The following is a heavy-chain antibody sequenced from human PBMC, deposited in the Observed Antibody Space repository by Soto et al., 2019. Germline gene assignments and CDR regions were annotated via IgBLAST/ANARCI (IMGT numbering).Heavy chain of an antibody. D-gene: IGHD3-10*01. V-gene: IGHV4-34*01. CDR1: GGSFSGYY. Sequence: SETLSLTCAVYGGSFSGYYWSWIRQPPGKGLEWIGEINHSGSTNYNPSLKSRVTISVDTSKNQFSLKLSSVTAADTAVYYCARGVPSGSDYEPEVYYYYYMDVWGKGTTVTVSS. J-gene: IGHJ6*03. CDR2: INHSGST. CDR3: ARGVPSGSDYEPEVYYYYYMDV.